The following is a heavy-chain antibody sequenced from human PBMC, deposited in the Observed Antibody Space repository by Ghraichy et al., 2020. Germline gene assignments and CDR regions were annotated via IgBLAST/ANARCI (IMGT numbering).Heavy chain of an antibody. V-gene: IGHV3-66*01. CDR2: IYSGGST. Sequence: GGSLRLSCAASGFTVSSNYMSWVRQAPGKGLEWVSVIYSGGSTYYADSVKGRFTISRDNSKNTLYLQMNSLRAEDTAVYYCARVAPHFHYYGSGSYFDHWGQGTLVTVSS. D-gene: IGHD3-10*01. CDR3: ARVAPHFHYYGSGSYFDH. CDR1: GFTVSSNY. J-gene: IGHJ4*02.